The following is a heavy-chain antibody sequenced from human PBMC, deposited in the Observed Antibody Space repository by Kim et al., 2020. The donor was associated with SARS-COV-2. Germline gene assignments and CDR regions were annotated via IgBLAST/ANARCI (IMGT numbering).Heavy chain of an antibody. D-gene: IGHD3-10*01. Sequence: DSVKGRFTISRDNSKNTLYLQMNSLRAEDTAVYYCAKDGAYGSPPLPGDYWGQGTLVTVSS. J-gene: IGHJ4*02. CDR3: AKDGAYGSPPLPGDY. V-gene: IGHV3-23*01.